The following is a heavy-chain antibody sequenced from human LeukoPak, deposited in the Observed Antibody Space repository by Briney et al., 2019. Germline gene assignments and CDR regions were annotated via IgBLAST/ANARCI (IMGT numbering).Heavy chain of an antibody. CDR1: GLTFSSYA. V-gene: IGHV3-30-3*01. CDR3: ARGVVPAANGLV. CDR2: ISYDGSNK. J-gene: IGHJ4*02. Sequence: GRSLRLSCAASGLTFSSYAMHWVRQAPGKGLEWVAVISYDGSNKYYADSVKGRFTISRDNSKNTLYLQMNSLRAEDTAVYYCARGVVPAANGLVWGQGTLVTVSS. D-gene: IGHD2-2*01.